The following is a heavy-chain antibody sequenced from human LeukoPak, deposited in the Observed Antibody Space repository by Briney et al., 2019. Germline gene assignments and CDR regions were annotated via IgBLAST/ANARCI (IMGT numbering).Heavy chain of an antibody. CDR3: TAHNLY. CDR1: GFTFSNYA. V-gene: IGHV3-23*01. CDR2: ISYGDGGT. J-gene: IGHJ4*02. D-gene: IGHD1-1*01. Sequence: GGSLRLSCETSGFTFSNYAMSWVRQAPGRGLEWVSGISYGDGGTYYADSVKGRFTISRDNSKNTLYLQMSSLRAEDTAVYFCTAHNLYWGQGTLVTVSS.